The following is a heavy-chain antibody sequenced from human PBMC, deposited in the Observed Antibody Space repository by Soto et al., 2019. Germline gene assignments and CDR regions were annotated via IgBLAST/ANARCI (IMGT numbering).Heavy chain of an antibody. CDR1: GFTFNIYA. V-gene: IGHV3-30-3*01. CDR3: AREDDYGYRYINYGLDV. CDR2: ISFDGTKK. Sequence: PGGSLRLSCAASGFTFNIYALHWVRQAPGKGLEWVAVISFDGTKKYYSDSVKGRFTIPRDNLKNTLYLQMNNLRVEDAAIYFCAREDDYGYRYINYGLDVWGQGTTVPVSS. D-gene: IGHD4-17*01. J-gene: IGHJ6*02.